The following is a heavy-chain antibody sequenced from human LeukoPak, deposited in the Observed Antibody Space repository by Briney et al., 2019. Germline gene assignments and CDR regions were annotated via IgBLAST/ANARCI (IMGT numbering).Heavy chain of an antibody. J-gene: IGHJ5*02. Sequence: PGNSLRLSCSASGLTFITHGMHWVRQAPGKGLEWVAFIWSDGTHKFYADSVKGRFTISRDNSKNTVYLQMNSLRVDDTSVYFCARDPPDSGWAFWSWGQGTLVTVSS. D-gene: IGHD6-19*01. V-gene: IGHV3-33*01. CDR3: ARDPPDSGWAFWS. CDR1: GLTFITHG. CDR2: IWSDGTHK.